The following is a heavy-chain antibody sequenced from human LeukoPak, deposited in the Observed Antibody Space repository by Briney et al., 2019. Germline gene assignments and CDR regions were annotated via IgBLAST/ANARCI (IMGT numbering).Heavy chain of an antibody. Sequence: SETLSLTCTVSGGSISIYYWSWIRQPPGEGVEWIGYIYYSGSTNYNPSLKSRVTISVDTSKNQFSLKLSSVTAADTAVYYCARDSSGWYYFDYWGQGTLVTVSS. V-gene: IGHV4-59*01. D-gene: IGHD6-19*01. J-gene: IGHJ4*02. CDR2: IYYSGST. CDR1: GGSISIYY. CDR3: ARDSSGWYYFDY.